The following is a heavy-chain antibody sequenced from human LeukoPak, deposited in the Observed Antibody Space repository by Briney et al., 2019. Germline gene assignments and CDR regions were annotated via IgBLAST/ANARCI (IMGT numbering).Heavy chain of an antibody. D-gene: IGHD3-10*01. CDR2: ISGSGKNT. J-gene: IGHJ4*02. V-gene: IGHV3-23*01. CDR1: GFTFSSYS. Sequence: GGSLRLSCAASGFTFSSYSMNWVRQAPGKGLEWLSGISGSGKNTYYAASVKGRFIISRDNPKNTVYLQINSLGAEDTAVYYCAKYVFSYGSGSYLAHWGQGTQVTVSS. CDR3: AKYVFSYGSGSYLAH.